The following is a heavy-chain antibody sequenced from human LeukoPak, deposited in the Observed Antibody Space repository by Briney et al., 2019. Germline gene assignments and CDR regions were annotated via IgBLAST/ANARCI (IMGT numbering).Heavy chain of an antibody. CDR2: ISSSGSTI. D-gene: IGHD3-10*02. Sequence: GGSLRLSCAASGFTFSSYEMNWARPAPGKGLEWVSYISSSGSTIYYADSVKGRFTISRDNAKNSLYLQMNSLRAEDTAVYYCAELGITMIGGVWGKGTTVTIFS. CDR1: GFTFSSYE. CDR3: AELGITMIGGV. V-gene: IGHV3-48*03. J-gene: IGHJ6*04.